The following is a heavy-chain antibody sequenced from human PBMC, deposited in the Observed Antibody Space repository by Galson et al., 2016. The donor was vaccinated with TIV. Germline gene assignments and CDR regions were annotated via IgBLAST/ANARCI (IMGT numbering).Heavy chain of an antibody. V-gene: IGHV3-66*02. CDR3: ARDRMVDATYYYYYYGMDV. D-gene: IGHD2-8*01. Sequence: SLRLSCAASGLSVSINYMTWVRQAPGKGLEWVSLISDGGNTYYPDSVKGRFTISRDKFKNILYLQLNTVRVEDAAVYYCARDRMVDATYYYYYYGMDVWGQGTAVTVSS. CDR2: ISDGGNT. CDR1: GLSVSINY. J-gene: IGHJ6*02.